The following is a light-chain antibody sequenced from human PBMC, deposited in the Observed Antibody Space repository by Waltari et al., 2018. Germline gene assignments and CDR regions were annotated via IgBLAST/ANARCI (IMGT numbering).Light chain of an antibody. J-gene: IGLJ3*02. CDR3: CSFASSRTWV. CDR1: TTDVSRDAL. V-gene: IGLV2-23*01. CDR2: ENN. Sequence: HSARPQPAPVHGSPRQSIPIPCSGTTTDVSRDALVPWYQQVPGRVPKLILYENNRRPSDISHRFVGSKAGNTASLTISGLQPEDEADYYCCSFASSRTWVFGGRTRLTV.